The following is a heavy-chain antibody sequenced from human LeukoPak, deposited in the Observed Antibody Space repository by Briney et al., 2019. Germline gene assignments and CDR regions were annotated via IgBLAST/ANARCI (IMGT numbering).Heavy chain of an antibody. CDR2: ISGSGGST. Sequence: AGSLRLSCAASGFTFSSYAMSWVRQAPGKGLEWVSAISGSGGSTYYADSVKGRFTISRDNSKNTLYLQMNSLRAEDTAVYYCAKTDYDILTGYYLDYWGQGTLVTVSS. J-gene: IGHJ4*02. D-gene: IGHD3-9*01. CDR1: GFTFSSYA. CDR3: AKTDYDILTGYYLDY. V-gene: IGHV3-23*01.